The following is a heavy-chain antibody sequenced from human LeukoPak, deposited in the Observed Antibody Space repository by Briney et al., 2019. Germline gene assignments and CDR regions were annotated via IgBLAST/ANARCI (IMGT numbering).Heavy chain of an antibody. J-gene: IGHJ6*02. D-gene: IGHD3-16*01. Sequence: SETLSLTCTVSGGSVTGHYWTWSRRPPGKGLEWIGQIHYTGKADYNPSLRGRVITSVDTSKNQMFLRLSSVTVADTAVYYCARFGIYYDMDVWGQGTTVTVSS. CDR1: GGSVTGHY. V-gene: IGHV4-59*02. CDR2: IHYTGKA. CDR3: ARFGIYYDMDV.